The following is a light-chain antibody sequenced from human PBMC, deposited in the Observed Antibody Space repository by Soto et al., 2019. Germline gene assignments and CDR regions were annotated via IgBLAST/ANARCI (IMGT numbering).Light chain of an antibody. V-gene: IGLV2-8*01. CDR2: EVV. J-gene: IGLJ1*01. CDR1: KSDIGVYDF. CDR3: KSYAGSNTYV. Sequence: QAVVTQPPSASGSPGQSVTISCTGTKSDIGVYDFVSWYQHHPGKAPRLIIYEVVQRPSGVPDRFSGSKSGNTASLTVSGLQAADEVDYFCKSYAGSNTYVFGSGTKLTVL.